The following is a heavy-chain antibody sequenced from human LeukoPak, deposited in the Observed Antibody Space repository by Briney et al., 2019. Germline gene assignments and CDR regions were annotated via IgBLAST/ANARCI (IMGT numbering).Heavy chain of an antibody. CDR3: ASASRYYYDSSGYYSERG. J-gene: IGHJ4*02. Sequence: GSSVKVPCKASGGTFSSYAISWVRQAPGQGLEWMGRIIPIFGTANYAQKFQGRVTIHEDKSTSTAYMELSSLRSEDTAVYYCASASRYYYDSSGYYSERGWGQGTLVTVSS. D-gene: IGHD3-22*01. V-gene: IGHV1-69*06. CDR1: GGTFSSYA. CDR2: IIPIFGTA.